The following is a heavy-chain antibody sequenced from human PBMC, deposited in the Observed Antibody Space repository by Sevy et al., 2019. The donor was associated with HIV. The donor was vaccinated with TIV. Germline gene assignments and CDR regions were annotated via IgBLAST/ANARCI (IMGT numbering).Heavy chain of an antibody. CDR2: MSGRGDSR. J-gene: IGHJ4*01. D-gene: IGHD3-3*01. CDR3: AKDVPDQSWYDDFWSGSPCFDY. V-gene: IGHV3-23*01. CDR1: GFRFGSQA. Sequence: GESLKISCVGSGFRFGSQAMSWVRQAPGKGLEWVSGMSGRGDSRGYAHSVKGRFTISRDNSKNTVYLQINSLTAEDTALYYCAKDVPDQSWYDDFWSGSPCFDYWGRGILVTVSS.